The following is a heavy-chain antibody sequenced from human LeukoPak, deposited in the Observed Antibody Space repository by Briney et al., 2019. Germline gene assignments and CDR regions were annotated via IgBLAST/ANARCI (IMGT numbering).Heavy chain of an antibody. Sequence: PSETLSLTCTVSGGSISSYYWSWIRQPPGKGLEWLGYIYYSGSTNYNPSLKSRVTISVDTSKNQFSLKLSSVTAADTAVYYCARHSQSNGPWDSWGQGTLVTVSS. CDR1: GGSISSYY. CDR2: IYYSGST. J-gene: IGHJ4*02. D-gene: IGHD2-8*01. CDR3: ARHSQSNGPWDS. V-gene: IGHV4-59*08.